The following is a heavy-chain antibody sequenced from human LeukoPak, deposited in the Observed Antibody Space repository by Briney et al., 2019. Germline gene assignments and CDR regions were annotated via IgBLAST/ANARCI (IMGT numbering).Heavy chain of an antibody. CDR3: AKAGGNYPPYDY. V-gene: IGHV3-23*01. J-gene: IGHJ4*02. Sequence: GGSLRLSCAASGFTFSSYAMTWVRQAPGKGLEWVSTISNSGGGGNTYYADSVKGRFTISRDNSDDTVFLQMNSLRAEDTALYYCAKAGGNYPPYDYWGQGTLVTVSS. CDR2: ISNSGGGGNT. D-gene: IGHD3-10*01. CDR1: GFTFSSYA.